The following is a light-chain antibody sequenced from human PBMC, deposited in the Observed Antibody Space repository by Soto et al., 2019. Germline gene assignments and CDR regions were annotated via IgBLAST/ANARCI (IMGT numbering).Light chain of an antibody. CDR1: SSDVGGYNY. V-gene: IGLV2-14*01. CDR2: DVS. J-gene: IGLJ1*01. Sequence: QSVLTQPASVSGSPGQSITISCTGTSSDVGGYNYVSWYQQHPGKAPKLMIYDVSNRPSGVSNRFSGSKSGNTASLTISGLQAKDEADYDCSSYTSNGTLYVFGTGTKVTVL. CDR3: SSYTSNGTLYV.